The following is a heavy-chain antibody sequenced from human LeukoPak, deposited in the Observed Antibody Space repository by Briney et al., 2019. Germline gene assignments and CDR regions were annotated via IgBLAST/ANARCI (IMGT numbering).Heavy chain of an antibody. CDR2: LSGSGADT. Sequence: GGSLRLSCAASGFTSSKNAMSWVRQAPGKGLEWVSSLSGSGADTYYADSVKGRFTISRDNAKNTAYLQMNSLRAEDTAVYYCAKDPYGTRYFDYWGQGTLVTAS. V-gene: IGHV3-23*01. J-gene: IGHJ4*02. CDR1: GFTSSKNA. CDR3: AKDPYGTRYFDY. D-gene: IGHD2-2*01.